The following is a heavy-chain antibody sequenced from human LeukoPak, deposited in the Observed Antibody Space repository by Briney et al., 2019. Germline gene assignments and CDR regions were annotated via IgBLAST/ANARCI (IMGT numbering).Heavy chain of an antibody. CDR3: AKDLAVGTSPRVYAFDV. D-gene: IGHD1-1*01. J-gene: IGHJ3*01. Sequence: GGSLRLSCAASGFTFSDYAMHWVRQVPGKGLEWVGGSSWNSGTIAYEESVKGRATSSRDNARNSLYLEVNSLRVEDTALYYCAKDLAVGTSPRVYAFDVWGQGSSVTVSS. CDR2: SSWNSGTI. V-gene: IGHV3-9*01. CDR1: GFTFSDYA.